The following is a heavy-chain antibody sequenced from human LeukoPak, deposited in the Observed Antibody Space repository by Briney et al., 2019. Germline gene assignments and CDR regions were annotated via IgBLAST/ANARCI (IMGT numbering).Heavy chain of an antibody. D-gene: IGHD2-2*01. Sequence: KPSDTLSLTCTVSGGSISSYYWSWIRQPAGKGLEWIGRIYTSGSANYNPSLKSRVTMSVDTSKNQFSLNLSSLTAADTAVYYCARGGSTSTLFDYWGQGTLVTVSS. V-gene: IGHV4-4*07. CDR1: GGSISSYY. J-gene: IGHJ4*02. CDR3: ARGGSTSTLFDY. CDR2: IYTSGSA.